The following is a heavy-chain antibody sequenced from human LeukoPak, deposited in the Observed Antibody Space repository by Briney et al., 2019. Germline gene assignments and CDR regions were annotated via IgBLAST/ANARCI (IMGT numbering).Heavy chain of an antibody. J-gene: IGHJ4*02. Sequence: PGGSLRLSCAASGFTLSDYWMSWVRQAPGKGLEWVASIKQDGSEDYYVDSVKGRFTISRDNAKKSMYLQMNSLRADDTAVYYCARDGGYCSGGSCYWACWGQGTLVIVPT. CDR3: ARDGGYCSGGSCYWAC. CDR1: GFTLSDYW. D-gene: IGHD2-15*01. V-gene: IGHV3-7*01. CDR2: IKQDGSED.